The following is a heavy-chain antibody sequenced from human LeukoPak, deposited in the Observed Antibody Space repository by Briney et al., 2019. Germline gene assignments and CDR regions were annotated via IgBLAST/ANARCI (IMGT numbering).Heavy chain of an antibody. CDR3: ARKNYCSGGSCYSRGWFDP. CDR2: ISGYNGNT. CDR1: GYIFIGYG. V-gene: IGHV1-18*01. J-gene: IGHJ5*02. Sequence: ASVKVSCKASGYIFIGYGISWVRQAPGQGLEWMGWISGYNGNTNYAQKIQGRVTMTTDTSTSTAYMEMRSLRSDDAAVYYCARKNYCSGGSCYSRGWFDPWGQGTLVTVSS. D-gene: IGHD2-15*01.